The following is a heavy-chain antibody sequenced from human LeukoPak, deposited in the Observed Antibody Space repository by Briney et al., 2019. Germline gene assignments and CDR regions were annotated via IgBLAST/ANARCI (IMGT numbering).Heavy chain of an antibody. CDR1: GFTFSSYS. J-gene: IGHJ4*02. Sequence: GGSLRLSCAASGFTFSSYSMNWVRQAPGKGLEWVSYISSSSSTIYYADSVKGRFTISRDNAKNSLYLQMNSLRAEDTAVYYCARENNLRVSGWYGKASDYWGQGTLVTVSS. CDR2: ISSSSSTI. D-gene: IGHD6-19*01. V-gene: IGHV3-48*01. CDR3: ARENNLRVSGWYGKASDY.